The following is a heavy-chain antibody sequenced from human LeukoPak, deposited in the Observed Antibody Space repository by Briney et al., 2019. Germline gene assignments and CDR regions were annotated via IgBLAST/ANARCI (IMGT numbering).Heavy chain of an antibody. Sequence: GGSLRLSCAASGFTVSSNYMSRVRQAPGKGLEWVSVIYSGGSTYYADSVKGRFTISRHNSKNTLYLQMNSLRAEDTAVYYCARDMGSYFDYWGQGTLVTVSS. J-gene: IGHJ4*02. V-gene: IGHV3-53*04. CDR2: IYSGGST. CDR3: ARDMGSYFDY. D-gene: IGHD3-10*01. CDR1: GFTVSSNY.